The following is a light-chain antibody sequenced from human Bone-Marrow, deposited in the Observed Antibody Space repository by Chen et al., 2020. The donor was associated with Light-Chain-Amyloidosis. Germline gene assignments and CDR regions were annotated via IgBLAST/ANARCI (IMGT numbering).Light chain of an antibody. J-gene: IGLJ3*02. CDR1: NIGSTS. CDR3: QVWGGSGARPV. CDR2: DDS. Sequence: SYVLTQPSSVSVSPGQTATSSCGGNNIGSTSVHWYQQTPGQAPLLVVHDDSDRPSGIPERWSGCNAGNTATRPISRDEAGAEADYYCQVWGGSGARPVFGGGTKLPVL. V-gene: IGLV3-21*02.